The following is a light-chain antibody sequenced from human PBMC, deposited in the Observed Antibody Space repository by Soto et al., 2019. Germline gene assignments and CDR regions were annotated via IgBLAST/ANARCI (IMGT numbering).Light chain of an antibody. Sequence: EIVMTQSPATLPVSPGERATLSCRASDVVGSNLAWYQQKPGQAPRLLIYGASTRATGIPGRFSGSGFGTEFTLTISALQPEDFAVYYCQQYNDWPPITFGQGTRLEI. CDR2: GAS. CDR1: DVVGSN. V-gene: IGKV3-15*01. J-gene: IGKJ5*01. CDR3: QQYNDWPPIT.